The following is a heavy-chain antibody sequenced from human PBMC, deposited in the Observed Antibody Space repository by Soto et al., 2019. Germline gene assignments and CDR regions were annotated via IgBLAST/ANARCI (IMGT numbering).Heavy chain of an antibody. CDR1: GFTFSNYN. CDR3: ARGILGGVRIDYGMDV. J-gene: IGHJ6*01. CDR2: ITSAGSYI. V-gene: IGHV3-21*01. Sequence: GSLLLSCASSGFTFSNYNMNWVRQPPGKGLEWASSITSAGSYIYYAESLKGRVTISRDNAKNSLFLQMNSLRAEDTALYFCARGILGGVRIDYGMDVWGQGTTVTVSS. D-gene: IGHD2-8*02.